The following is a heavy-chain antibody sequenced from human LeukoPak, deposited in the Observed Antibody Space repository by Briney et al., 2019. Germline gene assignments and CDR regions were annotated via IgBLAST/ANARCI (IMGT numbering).Heavy chain of an antibody. V-gene: IGHV4-39*07. CDR1: GGSISSSSYY. J-gene: IGHJ4*02. CDR3: ARADLIYSGYDKGPWRYIDY. Sequence: PSETLPLTCTVSGGSISSSSYYWGWIRQPPGKGLEWIGSIYYSGSTYYNPSLKSRVTISVDTSKNQFSLKLSSVTAADTAVYYCARADLIYSGYDKGPWRYIDYWGQGTLATASS. D-gene: IGHD5-12*01. CDR2: IYYSGST.